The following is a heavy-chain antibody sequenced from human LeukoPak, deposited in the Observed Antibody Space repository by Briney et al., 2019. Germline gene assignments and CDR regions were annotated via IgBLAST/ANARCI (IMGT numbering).Heavy chain of an antibody. J-gene: IGHJ4*02. D-gene: IGHD3-10*01. V-gene: IGHV1-8*01. CDR3: ARGRYYYGSGSYYSPLLNFDY. CDR1: GYTFTSYD. Sequence: ASVKVSCKASGYTFTSYDINWVRQATGQGLEWMGWMNPNSGNTGYAQKFQGRVTMTRNTSISTAYMELSSLRSEDTAVYYCARGRYYYGSGSYYSPLLNFDYWGQGTLATVSS. CDR2: MNPNSGNT.